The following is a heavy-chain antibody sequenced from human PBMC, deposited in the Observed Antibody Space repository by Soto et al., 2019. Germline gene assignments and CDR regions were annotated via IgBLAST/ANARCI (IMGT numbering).Heavy chain of an antibody. V-gene: IGHV4-59*01. CDR1: GGSISSYY. CDR2: IYYSGST. Sequence: SETLSLTCTVSGGSISSYYWSWIRQPPGKGLEWIGYIYYSGSTNYNPSIKSRVTISVDTSKNQFSLKLSSVTAADTAVYYCARIRVVPAAMHRYYYYYMDVWGKGTTVTVSS. CDR3: ARIRVVPAAMHRYYYYYMDV. D-gene: IGHD2-2*01. J-gene: IGHJ6*03.